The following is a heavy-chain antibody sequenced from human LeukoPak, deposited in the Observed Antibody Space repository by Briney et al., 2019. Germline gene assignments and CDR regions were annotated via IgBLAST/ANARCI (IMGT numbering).Heavy chain of an antibody. D-gene: IGHD3-9*01. J-gene: IGHJ4*02. V-gene: IGHV1-24*01. CDR1: GYTLTELS. Sequence: ASVKVSCKVSGYTLTELSMHWVRQAPGKGLEWMGGFDPEDGETIYAQKFQGRVTMTEDTSTDTAYMELSSLRSEDTAVYYCATDLYFDWLLPGWGQGTLVTVSS. CDR3: ATDLYFDWLLPG. CDR2: FDPEDGET.